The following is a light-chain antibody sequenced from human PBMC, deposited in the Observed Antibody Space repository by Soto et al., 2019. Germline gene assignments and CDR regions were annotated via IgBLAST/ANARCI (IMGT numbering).Light chain of an antibody. CDR1: HSVSSN. CDR3: QQYNNRHARP. V-gene: IGKV3-15*01. J-gene: IGKJ1*01. CDR2: GAS. Sequence: EIVMPPSPATLESSPGERDPLSCRASHSVSSNFAWYQQKPGQAARLLIYGASTRATGIPARFSGSGFGTEFTLNPRGLQCEEFAVYYCQQYNNRHARPVAQGNEVDIK.